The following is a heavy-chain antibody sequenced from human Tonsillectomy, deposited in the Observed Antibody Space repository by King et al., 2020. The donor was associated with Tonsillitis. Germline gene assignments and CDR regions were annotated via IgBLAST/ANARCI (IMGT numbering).Heavy chain of an antibody. J-gene: IGHJ4*02. CDR3: ASLPMVRGVIISDY. D-gene: IGHD3-10*01. CDR2: INSDGSST. CDR1: GFTFSSCW. Sequence: VQLVESGGGLVQPGGSLRLSCAASGFTFSSCWMHWVRQAPGKGLVWVSRINSDGSSTSYADSVKGRFTISRDNAKNTLYLQMNSLRAEDTAVYYCASLPMVRGVIISDYWGQGTLVTVSS. V-gene: IGHV3-74*01.